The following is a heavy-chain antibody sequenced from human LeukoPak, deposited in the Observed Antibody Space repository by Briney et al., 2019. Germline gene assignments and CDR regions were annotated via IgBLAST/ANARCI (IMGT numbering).Heavy chain of an antibody. D-gene: IGHD1-7*01. J-gene: IGHJ4*02. CDR2: ISTSGSDT. Sequence: LAGALRLSCAASGFTLSISPMTWVRQAPGKGLEWVAAISTSGSDTIYTDSVKDRFTISRDNSKNTLYLQMNSLRAEDTAVYYCAKGGNYAPLDYWGQGTLVTVSS. CDR1: GFTLSISP. CDR3: AKGGNYAPLDY. V-gene: IGHV3-23*01.